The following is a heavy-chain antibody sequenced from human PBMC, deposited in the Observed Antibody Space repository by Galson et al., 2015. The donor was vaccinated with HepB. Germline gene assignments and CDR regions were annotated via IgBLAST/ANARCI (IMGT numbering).Heavy chain of an antibody. CDR3: ARGITGTYAFDY. CDR1: GFSLSTSGMR. J-gene: IGHJ4*02. V-gene: IGHV2-70*04. CDR2: IDWDDDK. D-gene: IGHD1-7*01. Sequence: PALVTPTPTLTLTCTFSGFSLSTSGMRVSWIRQPPGKALEWLARIDWDDDKFYSTSLKTRLAISKDTSKNQVVLTMTNMDPVDTATYYCARGITGTYAFDYWGQGTLVTVSS.